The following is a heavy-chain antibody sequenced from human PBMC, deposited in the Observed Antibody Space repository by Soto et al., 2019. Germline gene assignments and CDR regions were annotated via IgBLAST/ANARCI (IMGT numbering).Heavy chain of an antibody. V-gene: IGHV3-23*01. CDR2: ISISGDRT. D-gene: IGHD6-19*01. CDR1: GFTFNTFA. J-gene: IGHJ4*02. CDR3: AKAGSSGWRNYFDH. Sequence: PGGSLRLSCVTSGFTFNTFAMSWVRRAPGKGLEWVSAISISGDRTYYADSVTGRFFISRDNSNNTLFLRVSSLRVEDTATYYGAKAGSSGWRNYFDHWGQGTPVTVSS.